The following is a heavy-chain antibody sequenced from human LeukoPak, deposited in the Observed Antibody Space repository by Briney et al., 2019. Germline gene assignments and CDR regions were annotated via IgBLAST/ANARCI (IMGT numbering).Heavy chain of an antibody. CDR1: GFTFNNYA. CDR3: AKVPLVTAFKYFDY. V-gene: IGHV3-23*01. D-gene: IGHD2-21*02. J-gene: IGHJ4*02. Sequence: PGGSLRLSCAASGFTFNNYAMSWVRQAPGKGLEWVSAISSSGGSTYYADSVKGRFTISRDNSKNTLYLQMNSLRAEDTAVYYCAKVPLVTAFKYFDYWGQGTLVTVSS. CDR2: ISSSGGST.